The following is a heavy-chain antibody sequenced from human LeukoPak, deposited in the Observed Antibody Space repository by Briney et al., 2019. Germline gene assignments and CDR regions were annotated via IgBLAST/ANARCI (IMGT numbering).Heavy chain of an antibody. V-gene: IGHV5-51*01. CDR1: GYSFTSYW. D-gene: IGHD5-12*01. CDR2: IYPGDSDT. Sequence: HGESLQISCKGSGYSFTSYWIGWVRQMPGKGLEWMGIIYPGDSDTRYSPSFQGQVTISADKSISTAYLQWSSLKASDTAMYYCARAGGSGYDKVNWFDPWGQGTLVTVSS. CDR3: ARAGGSGYDKVNWFDP. J-gene: IGHJ5*02.